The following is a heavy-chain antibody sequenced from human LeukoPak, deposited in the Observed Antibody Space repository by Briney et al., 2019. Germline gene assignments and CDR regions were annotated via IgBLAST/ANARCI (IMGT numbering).Heavy chain of an antibody. CDR1: GGPIRSYY. CDR2: IYYRGST. D-gene: IGHD6-19*01. V-gene: IGHV4-59*01. CDR3: AGSSGWSYFDD. J-gene: IGHJ4*02. Sequence: SETLSLTCTVSGGPIRSYYWSWIRQPPGKGLEWIGYIYYRGSTNYNPSLKSRVTISVDTSKNQFSLKVSSATAADTAVYYCAGSSGWSYFDDWGQGTLITVSS.